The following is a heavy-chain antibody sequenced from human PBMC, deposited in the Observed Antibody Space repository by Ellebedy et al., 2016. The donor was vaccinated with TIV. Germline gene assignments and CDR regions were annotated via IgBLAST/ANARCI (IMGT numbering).Heavy chain of an antibody. CDR1: RYIFTGYY. D-gene: IGHD3-10*01. CDR3: VRGGYYGSGDYYYYAMDV. J-gene: IGHJ6*02. V-gene: IGHV1-2*02. Sequence: ASVKVSXKASRYIFTGYYMYWVRQAPGQGLEWMGWINPNTGGTNYAQNFQGRVTMTRDTSISTAYMELSRLRSDDTAVYYCVRGGYYGSGDYYYYAMDVWGQGTTVTVSS. CDR2: INPNTGGT.